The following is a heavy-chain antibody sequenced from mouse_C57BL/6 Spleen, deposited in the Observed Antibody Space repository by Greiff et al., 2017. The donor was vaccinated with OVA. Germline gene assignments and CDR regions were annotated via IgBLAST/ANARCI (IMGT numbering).Heavy chain of an antibody. Sequence: QVQLQQPGAELVMPGASVKLSCKASGYTFTSYWMHWVKQRPGQGLEWIGEIDPSDSYTNYNQKFKGKSTLTVDKSSSTAYMQLSSLTSEDSAVDYCARRDYAYWGQGTLVTVSA. V-gene: IGHV1-69*01. CDR1: GYTFTSYW. J-gene: IGHJ3*01. D-gene: IGHD2-13*01. CDR2: IDPSDSYT. CDR3: ARRDYAY.